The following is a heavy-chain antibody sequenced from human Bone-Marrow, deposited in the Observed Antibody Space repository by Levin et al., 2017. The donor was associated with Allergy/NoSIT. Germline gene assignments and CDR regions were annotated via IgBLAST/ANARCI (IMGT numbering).Heavy chain of an antibody. CDR3: ARVNVYRPYFYYGLDV. D-gene: IGHD5/OR15-5a*01. V-gene: IGHV4-31*03. J-gene: IGHJ6*02. Sequence: SSETLSLTCPVSGDSISSGGYYWSLIRQHPGKGLAWIGYIYHSWSSDYSPSLKSRLTIAIDTSKNQFSLQLTSVTAADTGVYYCARVNVYRPYFYYGLDVWGRGTTVTVSS. CDR2: IYHSWSS. CDR1: GDSISSGGYY.